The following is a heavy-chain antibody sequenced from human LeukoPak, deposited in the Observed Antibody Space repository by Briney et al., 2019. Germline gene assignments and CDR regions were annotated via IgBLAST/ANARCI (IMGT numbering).Heavy chain of an antibody. V-gene: IGHV4-4*07. Sequence: PSETLSLTCSVSDDSITIYFWSWIRQPAGKELEWIGRIYTSGGTNYSPSLKSRVTISLDTSKNQFSLKLSSVTAADTAVYYCARGRVLTGQGNWFDPWGQGTLVTVSS. CDR2: IYTSGGT. CDR1: DDSITIYF. J-gene: IGHJ5*02. CDR3: ARGRVLTGQGNWFDP. D-gene: IGHD3-9*01.